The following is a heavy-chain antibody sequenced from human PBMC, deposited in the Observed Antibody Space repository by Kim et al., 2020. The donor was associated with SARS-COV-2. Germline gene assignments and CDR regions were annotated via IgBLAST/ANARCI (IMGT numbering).Heavy chain of an antibody. Sequence: SQTLSLPCAISGDSVSSNSAAWNWIRQSPSRGLEWLGRTYYRSKWYNDYAVSVKSRITINPDTSKNQFSLQLNSVTPEDTAVYYCARGGTTVTTFHFDYWGQGTLVTVSS. CDR2: TYYRSKWYN. V-gene: IGHV6-1*01. D-gene: IGHD4-17*01. CDR3: ARGGTTVTTFHFDY. J-gene: IGHJ4*02. CDR1: GDSVSSNSAA.